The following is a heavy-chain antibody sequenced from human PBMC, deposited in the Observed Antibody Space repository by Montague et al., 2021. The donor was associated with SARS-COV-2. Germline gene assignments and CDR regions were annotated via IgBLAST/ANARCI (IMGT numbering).Heavy chain of an antibody. CDR1: GGSISSYY. CDR2: IYYSGST. V-gene: IGHV4-59*01. D-gene: IGHD3-3*01. Sequence: SETLSLTCTVSGGSISSYYWSWIRQPPGGGLEWIGYIYYSGSTNYNPSLKSRVTISVDTSKNQFSLKLSSVTAADTAVYYCARAPVAHITIFGVVTSFDYWGQGTLVTVSS. CDR3: ARAPVAHITIFGVVTSFDY. J-gene: IGHJ4*02.